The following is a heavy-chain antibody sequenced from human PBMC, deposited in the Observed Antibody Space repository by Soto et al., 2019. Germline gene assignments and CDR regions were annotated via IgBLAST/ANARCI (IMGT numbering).Heavy chain of an antibody. D-gene: IGHD4-17*01. J-gene: IGHJ4*02. Sequence: QVQLVQSGAEVKKPGSSVQVSCKASGVTFSSETISWVRQAPGQGLEWVGGIIPLFGTANHAQKFQGRVTITADESTSTLYIALSSLRSDDTAVYSCATDLGDNPASPLDSWGQGTLVCVSS. CDR1: GVTFSSET. CDR3: ATDLGDNPASPLDS. V-gene: IGHV1-69*01. CDR2: IIPLFGTA.